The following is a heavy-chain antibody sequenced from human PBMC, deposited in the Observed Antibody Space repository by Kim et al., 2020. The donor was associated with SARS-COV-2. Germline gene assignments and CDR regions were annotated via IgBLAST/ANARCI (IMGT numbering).Heavy chain of an antibody. D-gene: IGHD6-6*01. V-gene: IGHV3-9*01. J-gene: IGHJ3*02. Sequence: SLRLSCAASGFTFGDFAMHWVRQVPGKGLEWVSGLSWNSGVIGYADSVKGRFTISRHNAENPLYLQMNSLRAEDTAVYYCAKDLVSSSFRAFHIWGQGTMVTVSS. CDR2: LSWNSGVI. CDR1: GFTFGDFA. CDR3: AKDLVSSSFRAFHI.